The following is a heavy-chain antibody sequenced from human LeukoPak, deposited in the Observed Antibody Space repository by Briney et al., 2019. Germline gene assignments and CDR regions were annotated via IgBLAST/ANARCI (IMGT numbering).Heavy chain of an antibody. CDR1: GYSFTSHY. D-gene: IGHD3-9*01. CDR3: ARDHILTGYYRFDP. J-gene: IGHJ5*02. CDR2: INPNSGGT. V-gene: IGHV1-2*02. Sequence: ASVKVSCKASGYSFTSHYMHWVRQAPGQGLEWMGWINPNSGGTNYAQKFQGRVTMTRDTSISTAYMELSRLRSDDTAVYYCARDHILTGYYRFDPWGQGTLVTVSS.